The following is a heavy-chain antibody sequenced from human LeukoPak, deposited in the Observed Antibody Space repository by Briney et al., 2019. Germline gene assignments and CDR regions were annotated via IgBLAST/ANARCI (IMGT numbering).Heavy chain of an antibody. Sequence: GGSLRLSCAASGFTFSSYGMHWVRQAPGKGLEWVAVISYDGSNKYYADSVKGRFTISRDNSENTLYLQMTSLRAEDTAVYYCAKPTSRTDAFDIWGQGTMVTVSS. D-gene: IGHD1-1*01. V-gene: IGHV3-30*18. CDR1: GFTFSSYG. CDR3: AKPTSRTDAFDI. CDR2: ISYDGSNK. J-gene: IGHJ3*02.